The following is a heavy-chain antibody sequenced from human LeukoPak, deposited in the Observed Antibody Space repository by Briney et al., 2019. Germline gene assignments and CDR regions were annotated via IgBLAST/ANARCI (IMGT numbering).Heavy chain of an antibody. D-gene: IGHD6-13*01. CDR3: ARLTDYSSGWSD. CDR1: GGSISSYY. J-gene: IGHJ4*02. Sequence: SETLSLTCTVSGGSISSYYWSWIRQPPGKGLEWIGYIYYSGSTNYNPSLKSRVTISVDTSKNQFSLKLSSVTAADTAAYYCARLTDYSSGWSDWGQGTLVTVSS. CDR2: IYYSGST. V-gene: IGHV4-59*08.